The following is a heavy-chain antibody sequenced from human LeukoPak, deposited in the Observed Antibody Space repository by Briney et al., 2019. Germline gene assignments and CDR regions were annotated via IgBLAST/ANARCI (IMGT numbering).Heavy chain of an antibody. CDR1: GFTFSSYA. V-gene: IGHV3-74*01. CDR2: INSDGSWT. Sequence: GGSLRLSCAASGFTFSSYAMSWVRQAPGKGLVWVSHINSDGSWTSYADSVKGRFTISKDNAKNTVYLQMNNLRAEDTAVYYCVSFYETYWGRGTLVTVSS. J-gene: IGHJ4*02. CDR3: VSFYETY. D-gene: IGHD2-2*01.